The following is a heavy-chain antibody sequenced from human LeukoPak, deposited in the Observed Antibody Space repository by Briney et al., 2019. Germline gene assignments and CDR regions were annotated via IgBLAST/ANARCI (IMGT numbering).Heavy chain of an antibody. CDR3: ARACRVAARPYYYYYMDV. D-gene: IGHD6-6*01. V-gene: IGHV4-34*01. J-gene: IGHJ6*03. Sequence: SETLSLTCAVYGGSFSGYYWSWIRQPPGKGLEWLGEINHSGSTNYNPSLKSRVTISVDTSKNQFSLKLSSVTAADTAVYYCARACRVAARPYYYYYMDVWGKGTTVTVSS. CDR1: GGSFSGYY. CDR2: INHSGST.